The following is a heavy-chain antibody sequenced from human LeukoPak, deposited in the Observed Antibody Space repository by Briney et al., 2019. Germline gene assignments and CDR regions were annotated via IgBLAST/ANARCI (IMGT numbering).Heavy chain of an antibody. CDR2: ISGSGGST. Sequence: QPGGSLRLSCAASGFTFSSYAMSWVRQAPGKGLEWVSAISGSGGSTYYADSVKGRFTISRDSSKNTLYLQMNSLRAEDTAVYYCAKRDDYGVYSYWYFDLWGRGTLVTVSS. CDR1: GFTFSSYA. D-gene: IGHD4-17*01. J-gene: IGHJ2*01. CDR3: AKRDDYGVYSYWYFDL. V-gene: IGHV3-23*01.